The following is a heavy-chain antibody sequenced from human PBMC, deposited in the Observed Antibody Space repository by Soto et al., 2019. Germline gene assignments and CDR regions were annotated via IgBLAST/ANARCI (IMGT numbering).Heavy chain of an antibody. J-gene: IGHJ6*03. CDR2: MNPNSGNT. D-gene: IGHD2-2*01. CDR1: GYTFTSYD. Sequence: ASVKVSCKASGYTFTSYDINWVRQATGQGLEWMGWMNPNSGNTGYAQKFQGRVTMTRNTSISTAYMELSSLRSEDTAVYYCARIFVVVVPAAMTKGSYYYYYMDVWGKGTTVTVSS. CDR3: ARIFVVVVPAAMTKGSYYYYYMDV. V-gene: IGHV1-8*01.